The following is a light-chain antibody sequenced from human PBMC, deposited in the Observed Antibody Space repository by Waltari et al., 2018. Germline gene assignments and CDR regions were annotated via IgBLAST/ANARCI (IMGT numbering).Light chain of an antibody. Sequence: DIVLTQSPATLSLSPGDRATLSCRASESVGSYLAWFQQKPGQAPRLLIFDASDRSPGIPARFSGSVSGTDFTLTISSLEPEDFAVYYCQQRSNWPPWTFGQGTKVEIK. J-gene: IGKJ1*01. CDR2: DAS. CDR1: ESVGSY. CDR3: QQRSNWPPWT. V-gene: IGKV3-11*01.